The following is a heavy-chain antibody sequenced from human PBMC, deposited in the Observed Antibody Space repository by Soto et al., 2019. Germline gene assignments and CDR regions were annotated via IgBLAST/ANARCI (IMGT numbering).Heavy chain of an antibody. CDR1: GCSINNYY. V-gene: IGHV4-59*01. CDR2: IYYSGST. J-gene: IGHJ4*02. D-gene: IGHD2-15*01. CDR3: ARAGYLGYCSGGSCYMPDY. Sequence: SETLSLTCTVSGCSINNYYWSWIRQPPGKGLEFIGYIYYSGSTNHNPSLKGRVPIPVDTSKNQFSLKLTSVTAADRAVYYCARAGYLGYCSGGSCYMPDYWGQGSLVTVSS.